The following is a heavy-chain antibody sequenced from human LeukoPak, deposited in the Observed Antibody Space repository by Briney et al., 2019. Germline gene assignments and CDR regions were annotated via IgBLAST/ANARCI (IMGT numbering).Heavy chain of an antibody. CDR2: IYSGGST. D-gene: IGHD6-6*01. CDR3: ARDRGSSSWFDP. Sequence: GRSLRLSCAASGFTVSSNYMRWVRQAPGKGLEWVSLIYSGGSTYYADSVKGRFTISRDNSKNTLYLQMNSLRVDDTAVYYCARDRGSSSWFDPWGQGTLVTVSS. J-gene: IGHJ5*02. V-gene: IGHV3-53*01. CDR1: GFTVSSNY.